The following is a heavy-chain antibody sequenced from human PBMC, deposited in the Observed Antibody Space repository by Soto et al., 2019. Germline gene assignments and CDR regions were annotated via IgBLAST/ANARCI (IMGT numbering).Heavy chain of an antibody. J-gene: IGHJ4*02. CDR1: GYSISSSNW. D-gene: IGHD1-26*01. CDR2: IYYSGTT. V-gene: IGHV4-28*01. Sequence: QVQLQESGPGLVKPSDTLSLTCAVSGYSISSSNWWGWIRQPPGKGLEWIGYIYYSGTTYYNPSLKSRVPMSVDTSKNQFSLKLTSVTAVDTAVYYCASREIQGPIDYWGQGTLVTVSS. CDR3: ASREIQGPIDY.